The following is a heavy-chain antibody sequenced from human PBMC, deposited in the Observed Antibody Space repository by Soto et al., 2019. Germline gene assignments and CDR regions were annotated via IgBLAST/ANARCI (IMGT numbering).Heavy chain of an antibody. CDR3: ARQVGGWAPWYFDY. CDR2: IYYSGST. V-gene: IGHV4-59*08. D-gene: IGHD6-19*01. Sequence: QVQLQESGPGLVKPSETLSLTCTVSGGSISSYYWSWIRQPPGKGLEWIGYIYYSGSTNYNPSLKSRVALSVDTSKHHFSLKLSSGTAADTAVYYCARQVGGWAPWYFDYWGQGTLVTVSS. CDR1: GGSISSYY. J-gene: IGHJ4*02.